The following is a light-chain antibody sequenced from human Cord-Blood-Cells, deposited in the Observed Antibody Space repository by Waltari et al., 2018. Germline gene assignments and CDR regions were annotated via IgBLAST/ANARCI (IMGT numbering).Light chain of an antibody. CDR1: SSDVGGYNY. V-gene: IGLV2-14*01. CDR2: EVS. CDR3: SSYTSSSPYV. Sequence: QSALTQPASVSGSPGQSFTIPCTGTSSDVGGYNYVSWYQQHPGKAPKLMIYEVSNRPSGVSNRFSGSKSGNTASLTISGLQAEDEADYYCSSYTSSSPYVFGTGTKVTVL. J-gene: IGLJ1*01.